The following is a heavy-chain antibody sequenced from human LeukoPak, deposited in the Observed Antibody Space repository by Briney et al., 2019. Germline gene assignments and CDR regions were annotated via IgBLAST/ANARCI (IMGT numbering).Heavy chain of an antibody. CDR1: GGSISSYY. D-gene: IGHD3-9*01. CDR3: ARARVENYDILTGYYTGRWFDP. Sequence: PSETLSLTCTVSGGSISSYYWSWIRQPPGKGLEWIGYIYYSGSTNYNPSLKSRVTISVDTSKNQFSLKLSSVTAADTAVYYCARARVENYDILTGYYTGRWFDPWGQGTLVTVSS. CDR2: IYYSGST. J-gene: IGHJ5*02. V-gene: IGHV4-59*08.